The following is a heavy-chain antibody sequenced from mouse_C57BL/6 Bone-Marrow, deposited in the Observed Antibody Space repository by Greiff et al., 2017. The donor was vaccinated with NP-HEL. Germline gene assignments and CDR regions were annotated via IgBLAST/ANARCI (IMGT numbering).Heavy chain of an antibody. J-gene: IGHJ1*03. CDR3: ASPNWEEWYFDV. V-gene: IGHV1-26*01. D-gene: IGHD4-1*02. CDR1: GYTFTDYY. CDR2: INPNNGGT. Sequence: EVQLQQSGPELVKPGASVKISCKASGYTFTDYYMNWVKQSHGKSLEWIGDINPNNGGTSYNQKFKGKATLTVDKSSRTAYMELRSLTSEDSAVYYCASPNWEEWYFDVWGTGTTVTVSS.